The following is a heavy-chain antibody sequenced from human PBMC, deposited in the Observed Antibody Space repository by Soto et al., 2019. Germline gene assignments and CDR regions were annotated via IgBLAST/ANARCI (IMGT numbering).Heavy chain of an antibody. V-gene: IGHV1-69*13. CDR1: GGTFSSYA. J-gene: IGHJ5*02. CDR2: IIPIFGTA. D-gene: IGHD2-15*01. Sequence: GASVKVSCKASGGTFSSYAISWVRQAPGQGLEWMGGIIPIFGTANYAQKFQGRVTITADESTSTAYMELSSLRSEDTAVYYCARYGCSGGSCYSSWFDPWGQGTLVTVSS. CDR3: ARYGCSGGSCYSSWFDP.